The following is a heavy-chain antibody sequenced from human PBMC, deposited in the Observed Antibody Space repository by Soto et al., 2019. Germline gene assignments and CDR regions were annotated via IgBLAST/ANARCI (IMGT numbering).Heavy chain of an antibody. CDR2: IYSAGKT. CDR1: GSTVSSSY. V-gene: IGHV3-53*01. J-gene: IGHJ4*02. Sequence: GGSLRLSCAASGSTVSSSYMSWVRQAPGKRMERVSVIYSAGKTFYADSVKGRFTISRDNSKNTLYLQMDSLRAEDTALYYCARAPGSYGYSDYFDYWGQGTLVTVSS. D-gene: IGHD5-18*01. CDR3: ARAPGSYGYSDYFDY.